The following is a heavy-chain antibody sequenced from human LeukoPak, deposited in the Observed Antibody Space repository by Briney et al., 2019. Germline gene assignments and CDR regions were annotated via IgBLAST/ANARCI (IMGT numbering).Heavy chain of an antibody. CDR2: INGVGNSA. CDR1: GITFDYHA. CDR3: AKDLFWTCFGDSNFYMDC. V-gene: IGHV3-23*01. J-gene: IGHJ6*03. Sequence: PGGSLRLSCVVSGITFDYHALSWVRQAPGKGLEWLSGINGVGNSADYADVVRGRFIISRDISKNTLYLQMNSLRAEDTAVYYWAKDLFWTCFGDSNFYMDCLGKGTTVIVSS. D-gene: IGHD3/OR15-3a*01.